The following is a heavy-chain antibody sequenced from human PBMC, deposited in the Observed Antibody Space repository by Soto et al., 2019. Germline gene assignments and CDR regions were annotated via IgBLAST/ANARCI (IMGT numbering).Heavy chain of an antibody. CDR2: IKSKTDGGTT. D-gene: IGHD3-3*01. Sequence: PGGSLSLSCAASGFTFSNAWMSWVRQAPGKGLEWVGRIKSKTDGGTTDYAAPVKGRFTISRDDSKNTLYLQMNSLKTEDTAVYYCTTDRNFGEWLRYYYYGMDVGGQGTTVTVS. CDR1: GFTFSNAW. J-gene: IGHJ6*02. CDR3: TTDRNFGEWLRYYYYGMDV. V-gene: IGHV3-15*01.